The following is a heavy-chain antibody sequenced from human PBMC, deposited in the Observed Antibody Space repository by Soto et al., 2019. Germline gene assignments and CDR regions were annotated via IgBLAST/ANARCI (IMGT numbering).Heavy chain of an antibody. CDR3: ARDAGTAMPTDAFDI. V-gene: IGHV3-7*01. J-gene: IGHJ3*02. Sequence: GGSLRLSCAASGFTFSSYWMSWVRQAPGKGLEWVANIKQDGSEKYYVDSVKGRFTISRDNAKNSLYLQMNSLRAEDTAVYYCARDAGTAMPTDAFDIWGQGTMVTVSS. D-gene: IGHD5-18*01. CDR2: IKQDGSEK. CDR1: GFTFSSYW.